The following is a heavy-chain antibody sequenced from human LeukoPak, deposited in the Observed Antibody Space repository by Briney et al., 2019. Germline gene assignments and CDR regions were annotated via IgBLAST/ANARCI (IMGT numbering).Heavy chain of an antibody. CDR3: AKGKGSSGWYD. D-gene: IGHD6-19*01. CDR2: VSDSGSGT. CDR1: GFPFRTYA. V-gene: IGHV3-23*01. Sequence: PGGSLRLSCAASGFPFRTYAMSWVRQAPGRGLEWVSAVSDSGSGTYYADSVKGRFTISRDNYKNTLYLQMTSLRAEDTALYYCAKGKGSSGWYDWGQGTLVTVSS. J-gene: IGHJ4*02.